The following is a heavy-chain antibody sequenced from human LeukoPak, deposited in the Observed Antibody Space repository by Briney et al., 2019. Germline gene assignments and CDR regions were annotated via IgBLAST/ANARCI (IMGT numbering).Heavy chain of an antibody. V-gene: IGHV3-48*01. J-gene: IGHJ4*02. CDR3: ARERWDYSIDY. Sequence: GGSLRLSCAASGFTFSSYSMTWVRQAPGKGLEWVSYISSSSSSTIYYADSVKGRFTISRDNAKNLLYLQMNSLRAEDTAVYYCARERWDYSIDYWGQGTLVTVSS. D-gene: IGHD4-11*01. CDR2: ISSSSSSTI. CDR1: GFTFSSYS.